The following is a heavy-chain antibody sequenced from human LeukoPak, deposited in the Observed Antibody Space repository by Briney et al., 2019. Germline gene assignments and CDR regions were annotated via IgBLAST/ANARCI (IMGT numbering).Heavy chain of an antibody. D-gene: IGHD5-12*01. Sequence: PGGSLRLSCAASGFTFSSYWMSWVRQAPGKGLEWVANIKQDGSEKYYVDSVKGRFTISRDNAKNSLYLQMNSLRAEDTAVYYCARDHLTHLEDGGYEYYYYYMDVWGKGTTVTVSS. CDR3: ARDHLTHLEDGGYEYYYYYMDV. J-gene: IGHJ6*03. CDR2: IKQDGSEK. CDR1: GFTFSSYW. V-gene: IGHV3-7*01.